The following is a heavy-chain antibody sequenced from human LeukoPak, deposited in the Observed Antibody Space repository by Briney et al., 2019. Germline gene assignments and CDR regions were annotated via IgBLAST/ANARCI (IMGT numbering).Heavy chain of an antibody. V-gene: IGHV3-66*01. J-gene: IGHJ4*02. CDR3: AASSGWYRVLDY. D-gene: IGHD6-19*01. CDR1: GFTVSSNY. CDR2: IYSGGST. Sequence: GGSLRLSCAASGFTVSSNYMSWVRQAQGKGLEWVPVIYSGGSTYYADSVKGRFTISRDNSKNTLYLQMNSLRAEDTAVYYCAASSGWYRVLDYWGQGTLVTVSS.